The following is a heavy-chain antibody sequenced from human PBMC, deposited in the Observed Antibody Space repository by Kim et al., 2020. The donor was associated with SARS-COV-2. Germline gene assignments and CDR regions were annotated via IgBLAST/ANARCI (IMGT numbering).Heavy chain of an antibody. CDR1: GFTFSSYS. J-gene: IGHJ6*02. D-gene: IGHD1-26*01. CDR3: ARAPRSRLHYYYYYGMDV. Sequence: GGSLRLSCAASGFTFSSYSMNWVRQAPGKGLEWVSSISSSSSYIYYADSVKGRFTISRDNAKNSLYLQMNSLRAEDTAVYYCARAPRSRLHYYYYYGMDVWGQGTTVTVSS. V-gene: IGHV3-21*01. CDR2: ISSSSSYI.